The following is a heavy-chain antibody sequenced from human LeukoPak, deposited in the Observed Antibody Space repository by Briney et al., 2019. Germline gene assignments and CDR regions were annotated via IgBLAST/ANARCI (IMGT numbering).Heavy chain of an antibody. CDR2: INGSSSDT. V-gene: IGHV3-11*03. CDR3: ARRGTTYCTVDSCHPNWFDP. D-gene: IGHD2-15*01. Sequence: GGSLRLSCAASGFTFSDYYMTWIRQAPGRGLEWISYINGSSSDTNYADSVRGRFTISRDNAKNSPYLLMNSLRVEDTAVYYCARRGTTYCTVDSCHPNWFDPWGQGTLVTVSS. J-gene: IGHJ5*02. CDR1: GFTFSDYY.